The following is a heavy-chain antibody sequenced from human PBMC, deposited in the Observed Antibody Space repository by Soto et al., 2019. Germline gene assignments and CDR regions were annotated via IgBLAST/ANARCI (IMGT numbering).Heavy chain of an antibody. CDR3: ARGNVVAIDY. Sequence: SETLSLTCTVSGDSISSSNYFWGWIRQPPGKGLEWIGTIFYSGSTYYNPSLKSRVTISVDTSKNQFSLKLTSVTAADTAVYYCARGNVVAIDYWGQGTLVTVSS. CDR2: IFYSGST. CDR1: GDSISSSNYF. D-gene: IGHD2-21*01. V-gene: IGHV4-39*01. J-gene: IGHJ4*02.